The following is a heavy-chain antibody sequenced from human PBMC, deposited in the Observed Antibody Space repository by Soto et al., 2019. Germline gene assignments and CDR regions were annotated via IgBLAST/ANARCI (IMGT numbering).Heavy chain of an antibody. CDR2: IYWNDDK. Sequence: SGPTLVNPTQTLTLTCTFSGFSLSTSGVGVGWIRQPPGKAREWLGIIYWNDDKKYSPSLRSRLGITKDTFRNQVVLTMTNVDSLDTATYYCARRRGYNWNNPAFDYWGQGALVTVSS. J-gene: IGHJ4*02. CDR3: ARRRGYNWNNPAFDY. V-gene: IGHV2-5*01. CDR1: GFSLSTSGVG. D-gene: IGHD1-20*01.